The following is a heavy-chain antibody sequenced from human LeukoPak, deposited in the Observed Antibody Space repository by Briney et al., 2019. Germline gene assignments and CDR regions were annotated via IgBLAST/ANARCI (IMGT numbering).Heavy chain of an antibody. J-gene: IGHJ3*02. CDR3: ARDVVPAARVAFDI. D-gene: IGHD2-2*01. Sequence: GGSLRLSCAASGFTFSSYWMSWVRQAPGKGLEWVANIKQDGSEKYYVDSVKGRFTISRDNAKNSLYLQMNSLRAEDTAVYYCARDVVPAARVAFDIWGQGTMVTVSS. CDR1: GFTFSSYW. CDR2: IKQDGSEK. V-gene: IGHV3-7*01.